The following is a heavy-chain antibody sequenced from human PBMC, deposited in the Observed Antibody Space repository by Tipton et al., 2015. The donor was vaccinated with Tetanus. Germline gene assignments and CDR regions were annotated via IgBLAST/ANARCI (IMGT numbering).Heavy chain of an antibody. V-gene: IGHV4-31*03. CDR2: IYYSGGT. D-gene: IGHD1-26*01. Sequence: TLSLTCTVSGGSITSGGYYWSWIRQHPGKGLEWIGDIYYSGGTYYNPSLKSRVTISVDTSKNQFSLQLSSVTAADTAVYYCARDQARGARGWNYFDYWGQGTLATVSS. J-gene: IGHJ4*02. CDR1: GGSITSGGYY. CDR3: ARDQARGARGWNYFDY.